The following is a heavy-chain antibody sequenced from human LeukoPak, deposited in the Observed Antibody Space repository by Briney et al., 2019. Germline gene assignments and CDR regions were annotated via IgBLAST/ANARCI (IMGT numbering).Heavy chain of an antibody. J-gene: IGHJ4*02. Sequence: GGSLRLSCAASGFTFSSYAMSWVRQAPGKGLEWVSAISGSGGSTYYADSVKGRFTISRDNSKNTLYLQMNSLRAEDTAVYYCANGSDSSGYYWSRAFDYWGQGTLVTVSS. V-gene: IGHV3-23*01. D-gene: IGHD3-22*01. CDR2: ISGSGGST. CDR1: GFTFSSYA. CDR3: ANGSDSSGYYWSRAFDY.